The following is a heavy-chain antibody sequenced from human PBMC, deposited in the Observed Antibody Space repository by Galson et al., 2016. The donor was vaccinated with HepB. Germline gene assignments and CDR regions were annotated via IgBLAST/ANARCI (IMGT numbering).Heavy chain of an antibody. CDR2: IFPRSGAT. CDR1: GYGFSGYY. CDR3: AGDGATVGTSPDY. J-gene: IGHJ4*02. V-gene: IGHV1-2*02. Sequence: SVKVSCKASGYGFSGYYMNWVRQAPGQGLEWMGCIFPRSGATYYAQKSQGRVTMTADTSVSTVYMELSSLRSDDTAVYYCAGDGATVGTSPDYWGQRTLVTVSS. D-gene: IGHD4-23*01.